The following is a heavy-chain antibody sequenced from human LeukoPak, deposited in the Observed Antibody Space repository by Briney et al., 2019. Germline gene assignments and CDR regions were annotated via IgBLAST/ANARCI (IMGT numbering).Heavy chain of an antibody. J-gene: IGHJ4*02. CDR3: ARAGYGYLGFDY. D-gene: IGHD5-18*01. Sequence: SETLSLTCAVYGGSFSGYYWGWIRRPPGKGLERIGSIFHSGSTYYNPSLKSRVTISVDTSKNQFSLKLSSVTAADTAVYYCARAGYGYLGFDYWGQGTLVTVSS. CDR2: IFHSGST. V-gene: IGHV4-38-2*01. CDR1: GGSFSGYY.